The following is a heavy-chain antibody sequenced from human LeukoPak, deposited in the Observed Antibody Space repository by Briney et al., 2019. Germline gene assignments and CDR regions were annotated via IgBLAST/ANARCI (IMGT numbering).Heavy chain of an antibody. J-gene: IGHJ6*02. D-gene: IGHD3-10*01. Sequence: ASVKVSCKASGYTFTSYDINWVRQATGQGLEWMGWMNPNGGNTGYAQKFQGRVTMTRNTSISTAYMELSSLRSEDTAVYYCARVRRCEWFGELLSPYYYYGMDVWGQGTTVTVSS. CDR2: MNPNGGNT. CDR3: ARVRRCEWFGELLSPYYYYGMDV. CDR1: GYTFTSYD. V-gene: IGHV1-8*01.